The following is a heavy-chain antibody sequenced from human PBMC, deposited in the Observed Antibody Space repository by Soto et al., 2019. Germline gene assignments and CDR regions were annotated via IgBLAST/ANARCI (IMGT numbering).Heavy chain of an antibody. CDR3: AHGDPLDFHY. CDR1: GFSLSNSGES. V-gene: IGHV2-5*01. Sequence: QITLEESGPAVVKPTQTLTLTCTFSGFSLSNSGESVGWIRQPPGKALEWLGLIYWNGIERYNPSRKRRLSITKDTSKNHVLLTVTNMDPVDTATYFCAHGDPLDFHYWGQGTLVTVSP. J-gene: IGHJ4*02. D-gene: IGHD3-10*01. CDR2: IYWNGIE.